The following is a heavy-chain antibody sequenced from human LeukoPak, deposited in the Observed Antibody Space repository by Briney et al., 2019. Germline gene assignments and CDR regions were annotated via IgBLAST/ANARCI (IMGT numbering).Heavy chain of an antibody. J-gene: IGHJ6*02. CDR1: GFTFDNYA. Sequence: GGSLRLSCVASGFTFDNYAMNWVRQVPGKGLEWISLISWNSGTIGYADSVKGRFTISRDNANNFLYLQMNSLRAEDTAVYYCAKAAYSSGWYGLYYYYGMDVWGQGTTVTVSS. CDR2: ISWNSGTI. V-gene: IGHV3-9*01. D-gene: IGHD6-19*01. CDR3: AKAAYSSGWYGLYYYYGMDV.